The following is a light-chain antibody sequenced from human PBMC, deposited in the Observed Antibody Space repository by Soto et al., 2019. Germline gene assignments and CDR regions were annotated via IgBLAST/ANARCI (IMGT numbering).Light chain of an antibody. CDR1: QSVSSN. J-gene: IGKJ1*01. V-gene: IGKV3-15*01. CDR3: QQYNYWPPWT. Sequence: EIVMTQSPATLSVSPGERATLSCRASQSVSSNLAWYQQKPGQAPRLLISGASTRATGIPARFSGSGSGTALNLTISSLQTEDFAVYYCQQYNYWPPWTFGQGTKVEI. CDR2: GAS.